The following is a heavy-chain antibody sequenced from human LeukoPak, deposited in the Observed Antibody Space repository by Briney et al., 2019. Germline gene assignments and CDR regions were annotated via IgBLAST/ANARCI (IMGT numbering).Heavy chain of an antibody. Sequence: GASVKVSCKASGYTFTGYYMHWVRQAPGQGLEWMGWINPNSGGTNYAQKFQGRVTMTRDTSISTAYMELSRLRSDDTAVYYCARCTTGTVELFDYWGQGTLVTVSS. CDR3: ARCTTGTVELFDY. J-gene: IGHJ4*02. D-gene: IGHD1-1*01. CDR2: INPNSGGT. V-gene: IGHV1-2*02. CDR1: GYTFTGYY.